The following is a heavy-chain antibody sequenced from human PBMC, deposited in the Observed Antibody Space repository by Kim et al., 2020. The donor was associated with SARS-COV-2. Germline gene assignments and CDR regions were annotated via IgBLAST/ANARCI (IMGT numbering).Heavy chain of an antibody. CDR2: INAGNGNT. V-gene: IGHV1-3*01. Sequence: ASVKVSCKASGYTFTSYAMHWVRQAPGQRLEWMGWINAGNGNTKYSQKFQGRVTITRDTSASTAYMELSSLRSEDTAVYYCKFWSALGAFDIWGQGTMVTVSS. CDR3: KFWSALGAFDI. CDR1: GYTFTSYA. J-gene: IGHJ3*02. D-gene: IGHD3-3*01.